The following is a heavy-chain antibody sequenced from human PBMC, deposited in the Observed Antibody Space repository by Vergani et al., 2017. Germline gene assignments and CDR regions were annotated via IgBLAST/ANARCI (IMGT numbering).Heavy chain of an antibody. CDR1: GFTFSSYW. CDR2: IKQDGSEK. CDR3: AREPPSSYALVNDY. D-gene: IGHD2-2*01. V-gene: IGHV3-7*01. Sequence: VQLVESGGGVVQPGRSLRLSCAASGFTFSSYWMSWVRQAPGKGLEWVANIKQDGSEKYYVDSVKGRFTISRDNAKNSLYLQMNSLRAEDTAVYYCAREPPSSYALVNDYWGQGTLVTVSS. J-gene: IGHJ4*02.